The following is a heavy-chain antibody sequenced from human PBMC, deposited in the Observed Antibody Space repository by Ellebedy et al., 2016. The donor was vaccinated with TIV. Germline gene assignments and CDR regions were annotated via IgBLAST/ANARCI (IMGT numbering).Heavy chain of an antibody. CDR3: ARGNHDNSTYYRLRCMYYFDF. CDR1: GASFSTYY. CDR2: INHSGST. J-gene: IGHJ4*02. D-gene: IGHD2/OR15-2a*01. V-gene: IGHV4-34*01. Sequence: MPSETLSLTCAVYGASFSTYYWSWIRQPPGKGLEWIGEINHSGSTNYNPSLKSRVTISVDTSKTQFSLKLSSVTAADTAVYYCARGNHDNSTYYRLRCMYYFDFWGQGTLVTVSS.